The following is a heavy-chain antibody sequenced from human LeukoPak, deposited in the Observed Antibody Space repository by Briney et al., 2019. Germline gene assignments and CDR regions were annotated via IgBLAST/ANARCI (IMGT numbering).Heavy chain of an antibody. Sequence: SETLSLTCTVSGGSISSYYWSWIRQPPGKGLEWIGYIYYSGSTNYNPSLKSRVTISVDTSKNQFSLKLSSVTAADTAVYYCARSAGRRGLLGISCGAFDIWGQGTMVTVSS. CDR1: GGSISSYY. V-gene: IGHV4-59*01. J-gene: IGHJ3*02. CDR2: IYYSGST. D-gene: IGHD7-27*01. CDR3: ARSAGRRGLLGISCGAFDI.